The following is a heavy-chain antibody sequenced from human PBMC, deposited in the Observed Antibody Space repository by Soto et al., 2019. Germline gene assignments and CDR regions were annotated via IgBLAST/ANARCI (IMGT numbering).Heavy chain of an antibody. V-gene: IGHV1-2*07. D-gene: IGHD3-22*01. CDR1: EYSFTGHY. CDR2: IDPKSGDT. J-gene: IGHJ5*02. CDR3: AIDYDKSRYDYFDP. Sequence: ASVKVSCKASEYSFTGHYLHWVRQAPGQGLEWMGWIDPKSGDTKYAPKFQDRVTMTRDTSINTAYMDLYSLRQADTAVYYCAIDYDKSRYDYFDPWGQGTLVTVSS.